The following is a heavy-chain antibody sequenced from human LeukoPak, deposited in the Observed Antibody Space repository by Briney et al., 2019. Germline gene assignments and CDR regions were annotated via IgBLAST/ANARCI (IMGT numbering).Heavy chain of an antibody. V-gene: IGHV3-23*01. J-gene: IGHJ4*02. Sequence: GRSLRLSCAASGFTFSSYAMSWVRQAPGKGLEWVSGISGSGGGTYYADSVKGRFTISRDNSKNTLYLQMNSLRAEDTAVYYCAKDSVTVAGTPGDYWGQGTLVTVSS. CDR1: GFTFSSYA. D-gene: IGHD6-19*01. CDR3: AKDSVTVAGTPGDY. CDR2: ISGSGGGT.